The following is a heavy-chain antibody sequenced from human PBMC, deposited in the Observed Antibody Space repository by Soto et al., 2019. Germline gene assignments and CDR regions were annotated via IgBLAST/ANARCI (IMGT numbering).Heavy chain of an antibody. CDR1: GGSISSSSYY. Sequence: PSETLSLTCTVSGGSISSSSYYWGWIRQPPGKGLEWIGSIYYSGSTYYNPSLKSRVTISVDTSKNQFSLKLSSVTAADTAVYFCARALGVGPREYYHGMDVWGQGTTVTVSS. J-gene: IGHJ6*02. CDR3: ARALGVGPREYYHGMDV. V-gene: IGHV4-39*07. D-gene: IGHD1-26*01. CDR2: IYYSGST.